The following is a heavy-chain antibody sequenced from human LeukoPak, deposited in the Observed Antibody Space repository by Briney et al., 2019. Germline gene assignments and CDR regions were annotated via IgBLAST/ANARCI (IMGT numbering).Heavy chain of an antibody. Sequence: GGSRRLSCAGSGFTFSSYAMHWVRQAPGKGLEWVAVISYDGSNKYYADSVKGRFTISRDNSKNTLYLQMNSLRAEDTAVYYCARDRGGYFDYWGQGTLVTVSS. CDR3: ARDRGGYFDY. V-gene: IGHV3-30-3*01. CDR2: ISYDGSNK. CDR1: GFTFSSYA. D-gene: IGHD3-10*01. J-gene: IGHJ4*02.